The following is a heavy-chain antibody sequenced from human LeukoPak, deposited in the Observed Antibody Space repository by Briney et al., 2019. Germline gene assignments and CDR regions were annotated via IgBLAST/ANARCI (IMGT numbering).Heavy chain of an antibody. J-gene: IGHJ6*03. CDR1: GFIFSNAW. D-gene: IGHD3-10*01. Sequence: PGGSLRLSCAASGFIFSNAWMSWVRQAPGKGLEWVGRIKRKTDGGTLGYAAPVKGRFTISRDDSKNTLYLQMNSLKTEDTAVYYCTTDQRPVETLGRGVHYYYMDVWGKGTTVTVSS. CDR3: TTDQRPVETLGRGVHYYYMDV. V-gene: IGHV3-15*01. CDR2: IKRKTDGGTL.